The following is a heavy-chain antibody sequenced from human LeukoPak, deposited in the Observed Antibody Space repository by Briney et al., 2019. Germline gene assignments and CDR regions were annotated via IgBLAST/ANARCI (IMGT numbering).Heavy chain of an antibody. J-gene: IGHJ4*02. D-gene: IGHD3-22*01. CDR1: GFTFSSYE. V-gene: IGHV3-48*03. CDR2: ISSSGSTI. CDR3: ASSMIVVVRKGYFDY. Sequence: PGGSLRLSCAASGFTFSSYEMNWVRQAPGKGLEWVSYISSSGSTIYYADSVKGRFTISRDNAKNSLYLQMNSLGAEDTAVYYCASSMIVVVRKGYFDYWGQGTLVTVSS.